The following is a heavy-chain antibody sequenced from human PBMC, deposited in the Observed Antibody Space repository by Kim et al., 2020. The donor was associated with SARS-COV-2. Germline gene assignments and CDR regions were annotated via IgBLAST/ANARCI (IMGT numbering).Heavy chain of an antibody. V-gene: IGHV3-11*06. J-gene: IGHJ4*02. Sequence: STDTNIADSVKGRFTISRENAKNALFLQMDSLRDEDTAVYYCARGPRTCDFWGQGTLVTVSS. CDR2: STDT. CDR3: ARGPRTCDF.